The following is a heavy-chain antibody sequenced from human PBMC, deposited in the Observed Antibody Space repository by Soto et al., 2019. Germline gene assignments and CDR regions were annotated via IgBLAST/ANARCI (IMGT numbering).Heavy chain of an antibody. CDR1: GGSLSGATYS. CDR2: IFPSGTT. J-gene: IGHJ4*02. Sequence: PSETLSLTCGVSGGSLSGATYSWNWIRQPPGKGLEWIGYIFPSGTTYYNPSLKSRVTISIEVSKNQFSLSLRSLTAADTAVYYCASSREFDYWSQGNLVTVSS. CDR3: ASSREFDY. V-gene: IGHV4-30-2*01.